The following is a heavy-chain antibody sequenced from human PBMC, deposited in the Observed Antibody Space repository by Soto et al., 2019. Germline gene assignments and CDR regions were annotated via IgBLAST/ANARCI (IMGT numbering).Heavy chain of an antibody. CDR2: IWYDGINK. Sequence: LIHSCASSGFPFSSYCMHLVRPAPGKGLEWVAVIWYDGINKYYADSVKGRFTISRDNSKNTLYLQMNSLRAEDTAVYYCARDNWNYVAFDIWGQGTMVTVSS. CDR3: ARDNWNYVAFDI. D-gene: IGHD1-7*01. J-gene: IGHJ3*02. V-gene: IGHV3-33*01. CDR1: GFPFSSYC.